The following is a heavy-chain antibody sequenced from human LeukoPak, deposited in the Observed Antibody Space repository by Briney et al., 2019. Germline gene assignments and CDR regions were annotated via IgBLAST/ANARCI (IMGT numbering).Heavy chain of an antibody. CDR3: ARAEEDYYDSSGYSNWFDP. D-gene: IGHD3-22*01. J-gene: IGHJ5*02. CDR2: IYSGGST. V-gene: IGHV3-53*01. CDR1: GFTVSSNY. Sequence: GGTLRLSCAASGFTVSSNYMSWVRQAPGKGLEWVSVIYSGGSTYYAASAKGRFTISRDNYKNTLYVQMNSLRAEDTAVYDCARAEEDYYDSSGYSNWFDPWGQGTLVTVSS.